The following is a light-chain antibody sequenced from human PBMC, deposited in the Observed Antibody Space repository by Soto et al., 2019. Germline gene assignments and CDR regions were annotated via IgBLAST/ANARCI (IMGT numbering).Light chain of an antibody. Sequence: QSALTQPASVSGSPGQSITNSCTGTSSDVGNYNLVSWYQQHPGKAPKLMIYEGTKRPSGVSNRFSGSKSGNTASLTISGLQAEDEADYYCCSYVGSSTFGVVFGGGTKVTVL. J-gene: IGLJ2*01. CDR2: EGT. V-gene: IGLV2-23*03. CDR1: SSDVGNYNL. CDR3: CSYVGSSTFGVV.